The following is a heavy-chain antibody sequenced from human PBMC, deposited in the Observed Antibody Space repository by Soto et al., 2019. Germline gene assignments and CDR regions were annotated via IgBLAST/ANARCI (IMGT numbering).Heavy chain of an antibody. V-gene: IGHV1-8*01. D-gene: IGHD3-22*01. CDR1: GYNFTSYD. J-gene: IGHJ6*02. Sequence: ASAKASWKASGYNFTSYDINWVRQATGEALARMGRMNPNSGNTGYAQKFQGRVTMTRNTSIRTAYMELSSLRSGDTAVYYCAREHNYYDSSGYYSTYYYYGMDVWGQGTTVTASS. CDR2: MNPNSGNT. CDR3: AREHNYYDSSGYYSTYYYYGMDV.